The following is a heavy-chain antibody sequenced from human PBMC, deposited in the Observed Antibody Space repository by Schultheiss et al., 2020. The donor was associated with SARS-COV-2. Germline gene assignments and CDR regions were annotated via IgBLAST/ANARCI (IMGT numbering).Heavy chain of an antibody. D-gene: IGHD2-8*02. Sequence: SETLSLTCTVSGGSSSDYYWSWIRQPPGKGLEWIGNTHFGGSTNYSPSLKSRLTTSVDTSKNQNSLRLYSVTAADTAVYYCARRRSDGNWWLDTWGQGTLVTVAS. CDR3: ARRRSDGNWWLDT. V-gene: IGHV4-59*08. J-gene: IGHJ5*02. CDR1: GGSSSDYY. CDR2: THFGGST.